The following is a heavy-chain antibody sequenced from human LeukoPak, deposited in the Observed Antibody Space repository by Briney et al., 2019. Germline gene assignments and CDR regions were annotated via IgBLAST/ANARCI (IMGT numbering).Heavy chain of an antibody. V-gene: IGHV4-59*08. CDR2: IYYSGST. J-gene: IGHJ4*02. Sequence: PSETLSLTCTVSGGSISSYYWSWIRHPPGKGLEWIGYIYYSGSTNYNPSLKSRVTISVDTSKNQFSLKLSSVTAADTAVYYCARHAGPPEYFDDWGQGTLVTVSS. CDR1: GGSISSYY. CDR3: ARHAGPPEYFDD.